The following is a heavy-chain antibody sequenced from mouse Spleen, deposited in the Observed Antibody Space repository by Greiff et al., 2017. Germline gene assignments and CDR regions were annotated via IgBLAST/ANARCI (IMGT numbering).Heavy chain of an antibody. CDR3: ASIYDGYYAHFDY. D-gene: IGHD2-3*01. CDR1: GFNIKNTY. J-gene: IGHJ2*01. CDR2: IDPANGNT. Sequence: VQLKESVAELVRPGASVKLSCTASGFNIKNTYMHWVKQRPEQGLEWIGRIDPANGNTKYAPKFQGKATITADTSSNTAYLQLSSLTSEDTAIYYCASIYDGYYAHFDYWGQGTTLTVSS. V-gene: IGHV14-3*01.